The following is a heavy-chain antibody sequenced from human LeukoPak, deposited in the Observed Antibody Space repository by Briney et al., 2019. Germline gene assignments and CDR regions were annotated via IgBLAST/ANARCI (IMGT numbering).Heavy chain of an antibody. D-gene: IGHD6-19*01. CDR1: GYTLTELS. V-gene: IGHV1-24*01. J-gene: IGHJ4*02. Sequence: ASAKVSCKVSGYTLTELSMHWVRQAPGKGLEWMGGFDPEDGETIYAQKFQGRVTMTEDTSTDTAYMELSSLRSEDTAVYYCAAESTYSSGWYDWGQGTLVTVSS. CDR2: FDPEDGET. CDR3: AAESTYSSGWYD.